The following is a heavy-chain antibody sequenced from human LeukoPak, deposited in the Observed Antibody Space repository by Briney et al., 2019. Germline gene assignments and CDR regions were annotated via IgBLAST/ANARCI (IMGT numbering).Heavy chain of an antibody. Sequence: ASVKVSCKASGYTFTGYYMHLVRQAPGQGLEWMGRINPNSGGTNYAQKFQGRVTMTRDTSISTAYMELSRLRSDDTAVYYCARVTSSWAGFDYWGQGTLVTVSS. CDR2: INPNSGGT. CDR3: ARVTSSWAGFDY. CDR1: GYTFTGYY. D-gene: IGHD6-13*01. V-gene: IGHV1-2*06. J-gene: IGHJ4*02.